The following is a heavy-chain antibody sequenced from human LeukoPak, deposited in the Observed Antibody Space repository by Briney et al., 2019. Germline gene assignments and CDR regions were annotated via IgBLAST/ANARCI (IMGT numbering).Heavy chain of an antibody. D-gene: IGHD6-13*01. CDR3: AKDNGSEVYSSSWYFDY. CDR1: GFTFDDYA. J-gene: IGHJ4*02. V-gene: IGHV3-9*01. Sequence: GRSLRLSCAASGFTFDDYAMHWVRQAPGKGLERVSGISWNSGSIGYADSVKGRFTISRDNAKNSLYLQMNSLRAEDTALYYCAKDNGSEVYSSSWYFDYWGQGTLVTVSS. CDR2: ISWNSGSI.